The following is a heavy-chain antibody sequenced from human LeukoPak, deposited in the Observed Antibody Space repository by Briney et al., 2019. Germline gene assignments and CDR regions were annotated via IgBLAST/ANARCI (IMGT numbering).Heavy chain of an antibody. D-gene: IGHD2-21*01. Sequence: SETLSLTCTVSGGSISISSYYWGWIRQPPGKGLEWIGSIYYSGSTYYNPSLKSRVTISVDTSKNQFSLELSSVTAADTAVYYCVGCSFYYFDYWGQGSVVTVSS. CDR3: VGCSFYYFDY. V-gene: IGHV4-39*01. J-gene: IGHJ4*02. CDR2: IYYSGST. CDR1: GGSISISSYY.